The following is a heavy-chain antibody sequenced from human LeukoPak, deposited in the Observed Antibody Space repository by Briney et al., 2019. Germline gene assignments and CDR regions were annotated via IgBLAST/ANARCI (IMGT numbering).Heavy chain of an antibody. J-gene: IGHJ1*01. V-gene: IGHV3-53*01. Sequence: TRASLRLSCAASGFTVSSNYMSWVRQAPGKGLEWVSLISIVGSTYYTDSVKGRFTISRDNSKNTLYLQMNSLRAEDTAVYYCARDQYSSNWYVHHWGQATLVTVS. CDR2: ISIVGST. CDR3: ARDQYSSNWYVHH. D-gene: IGHD6-19*01. CDR1: GFTVSSNY.